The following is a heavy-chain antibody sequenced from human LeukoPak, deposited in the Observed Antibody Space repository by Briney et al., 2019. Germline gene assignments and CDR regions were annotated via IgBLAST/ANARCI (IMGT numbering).Heavy chain of an antibody. D-gene: IGHD2-15*01. V-gene: IGHV4-39*07. CDR1: GGSISSSSYY. Sequence: SETLSLTCTVSGGSISSSSYYWGWIRQPPGKGLEWIGSIYYSGSTYYNPSLKSRVTVSVDTSKNQFSLKLSSVTAADTAVYYCARVTDCSGGSCYVDYWGQGTLVTVSS. J-gene: IGHJ4*02. CDR2: IYYSGST. CDR3: ARVTDCSGGSCYVDY.